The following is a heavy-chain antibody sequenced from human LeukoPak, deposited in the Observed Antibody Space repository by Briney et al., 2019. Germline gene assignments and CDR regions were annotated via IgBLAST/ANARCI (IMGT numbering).Heavy chain of an antibody. D-gene: IGHD5-18*01. Sequence: PSETLSLTCAVYGGSFSGYYWSWIRQPPGKGLEWIGEINHSGSTNYNPSLKSRVTISVDTSKNQFSLKLSSVTAADTAAYYCARGQGGYSYGPERSPIRYNWFDPWGQGTLVTVSS. J-gene: IGHJ5*02. CDR2: INHSGST. V-gene: IGHV4-34*01. CDR3: ARGQGGYSYGPERSPIRYNWFDP. CDR1: GGSFSGYY.